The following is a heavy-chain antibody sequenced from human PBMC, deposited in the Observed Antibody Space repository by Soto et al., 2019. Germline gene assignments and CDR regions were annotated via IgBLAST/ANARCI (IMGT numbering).Heavy chain of an antibody. V-gene: IGHV1-3*01. CDR3: ARGGQDIVLMVYAQGLWFDP. CDR2: INAGNGNT. D-gene: IGHD2-8*01. J-gene: IGHJ5*02. CDR1: GYTFTSYA. Sequence: QVPLVQSGAEVKKPGASVKVSCKASGYTFTSYAMHWVRQAPGQRLEWMGWINAGNGNTKYSQKFQGRVTITRDTSASTAYMELSSLRSEDTAVYYCARGGQDIVLMVYAQGLWFDPWGQGTLVTVSS.